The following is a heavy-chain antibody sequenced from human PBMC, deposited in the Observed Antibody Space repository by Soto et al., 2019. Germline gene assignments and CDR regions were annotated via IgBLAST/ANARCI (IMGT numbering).Heavy chain of an antibody. J-gene: IGHJ4*02. V-gene: IGHV1-2*02. CDR1: GYTFSDYY. CDR2: ISPKSGGT. CDR3: ARGPRTQLWFPNVY. D-gene: IGHD5-18*01. Sequence: ASVKVSCKASGYTFSDYYLHWLRQAPGQGLEWMGWISPKSGGTHYAPKFEGRVTLTTDTSISTAFMELSRLASDDTAVYYCARGPRTQLWFPNVYWGQGTLVTVSS.